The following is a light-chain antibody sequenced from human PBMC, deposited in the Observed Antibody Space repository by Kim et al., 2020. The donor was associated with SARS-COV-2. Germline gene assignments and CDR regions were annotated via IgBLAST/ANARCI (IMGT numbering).Light chain of an antibody. CDR3: QQRSSWLT. CDR1: QIVSSY. Sequence: SLPPGRTAPPCCRARQIVSSYLSWYQQNPGQAPRLLFYDASSGATGIPARFSGSGSGTDFTLTISSLEPEDFAVYYCQQRSSWLTFGQGTKVDIK. V-gene: IGKV3-11*01. CDR2: DAS. J-gene: IGKJ1*01.